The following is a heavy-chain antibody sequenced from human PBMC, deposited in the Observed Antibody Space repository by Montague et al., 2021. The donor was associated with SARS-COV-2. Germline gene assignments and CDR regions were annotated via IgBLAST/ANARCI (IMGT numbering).Heavy chain of an antibody. J-gene: IGHJ3*02. V-gene: IGHV4-39*01. Sequence: SETLSLTCTVSGGSIRTSSYCWGWIRQPPGKGLDWIGSIYYSGSTYYNPSLKSRVTISVDTSKNQFSRKLSSVTAADTAVYYCAMGGGDPDAFDIWGQGTMVTVSS. D-gene: IGHD4-17*01. CDR3: AMGGGDPDAFDI. CDR1: GGSIRTSSYC. CDR2: IYYSGST.